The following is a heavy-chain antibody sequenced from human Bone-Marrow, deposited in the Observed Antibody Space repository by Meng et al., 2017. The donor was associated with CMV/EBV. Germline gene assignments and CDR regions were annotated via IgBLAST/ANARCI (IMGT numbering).Heavy chain of an antibody. CDR3: ARSGAPGYWYFDL. D-gene: IGHD3-10*01. Sequence: GGSVSSGSYDWSWIRQPTGKGLEWIGYIYYSGSTNYNPSLKSRVTISVDTSKNQFSLKLSSVTAADTAVYYCARSGAPGYWYFDLWGRGTLVTVSS. CDR1: GGSVSSGSYD. CDR2: IYYSGST. V-gene: IGHV4-61*01. J-gene: IGHJ2*01.